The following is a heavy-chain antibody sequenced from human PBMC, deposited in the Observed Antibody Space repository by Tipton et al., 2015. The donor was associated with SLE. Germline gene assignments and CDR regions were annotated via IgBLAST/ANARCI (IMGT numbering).Heavy chain of an antibody. J-gene: IGHJ4*02. CDR2: IYYSGTAH. CDR1: GDSITRSSFY. CDR3: ARVGDYYNSGSRVFDH. Sequence: TLSLTCTVSGDSITRSSFYWGWIRQPPGKGLEWIGSIYYSGTAHYENPSLKSQVTISIDTSNNQFSLRLTSVTAADTAVYFCARVGDYYNSGSRVFDHWGQGILVTVSS. D-gene: IGHD3-10*01. V-gene: IGHV4-39*07.